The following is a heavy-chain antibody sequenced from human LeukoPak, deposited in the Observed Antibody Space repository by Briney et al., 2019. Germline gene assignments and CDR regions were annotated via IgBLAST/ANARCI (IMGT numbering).Heavy chain of an antibody. CDR2: IISILGIA. J-gene: IGHJ4*02. Sequence: GASVKVSCKASRGIFSSYTISWVRQARGQGLEWMGRIISILGIANYAQKFQGRVTITADKSTSTAYMELSSLRAEDTAVYYCARTGGNWNRYYFDYWGQGTLVTVPS. CDR3: ARTGGNWNRYYFDY. V-gene: IGHV1-69*02. CDR1: RGIFSSYT. D-gene: IGHD1-20*01.